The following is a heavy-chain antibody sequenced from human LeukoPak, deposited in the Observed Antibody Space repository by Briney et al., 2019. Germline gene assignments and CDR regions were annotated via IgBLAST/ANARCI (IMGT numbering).Heavy chain of an antibody. Sequence: ASVKISCKASGYTFTSYAMHWVRQAPGQRLEWMGWINAGNGNTKYSQKFQGRVTITRDTSASTAYMELSSLRSEDTAVYYCARDGQKDAFDIWGQGTMVTVSS. J-gene: IGHJ3*02. CDR2: INAGNGNT. V-gene: IGHV1-3*01. CDR1: GYTFTSYA. CDR3: ARDGQKDAFDI.